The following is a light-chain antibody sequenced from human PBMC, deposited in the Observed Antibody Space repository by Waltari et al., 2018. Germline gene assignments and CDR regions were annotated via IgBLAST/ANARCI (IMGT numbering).Light chain of an antibody. CDR1: QSFSSY. V-gene: IGKV3-11*01. CDR2: DAS. Sequence: EIVLTQSPATLSLSPGERATLHCRASQSFSSYLAWYQQKPGQAPRLLIYDASTRATGIPARFSGSGSGTDFTLTISSLEPEDFAVYYCQQRSNWPTFGQGTKLEIK. J-gene: IGKJ2*01. CDR3: QQRSNWPT.